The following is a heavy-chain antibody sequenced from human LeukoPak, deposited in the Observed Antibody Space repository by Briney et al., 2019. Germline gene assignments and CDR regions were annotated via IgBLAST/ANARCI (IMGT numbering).Heavy chain of an antibody. V-gene: IGHV3-30*01. CDR2: ISYDGSNK. J-gene: IGHJ6*03. CDR3: ARVRGAIGYYYYYMDV. CDR1: GFTFSSYA. Sequence: GGSLRLSCAASGFTFSSYAMLWVRQAPGKGLEWVAVISYDGSNKYYADSVKGRFTISRDNSKNTLYLQMNSLRAEDTAVYYCARVRGAIGYYYYYMDVWGKGTTVTVSS. D-gene: IGHD2-2*02.